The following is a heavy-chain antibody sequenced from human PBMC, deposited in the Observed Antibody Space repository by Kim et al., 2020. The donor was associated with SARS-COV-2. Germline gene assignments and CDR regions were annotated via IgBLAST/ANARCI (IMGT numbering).Heavy chain of an antibody. D-gene: IGHD3-10*01. CDR3: ARVPVMVRGDKHGMDV. J-gene: IGHJ6*02. Sequence: GGSLRLSCAASGFTFSSYWMSWVLQAPGKGLEWVANIKQDGSEKYYVDSVKGRFTISRDNAKNSLYLQMNSLRAEDTAVYYCARVPVMVRGDKHGMDVWGQGTTVTVSS. CDR1: GFTFSSYW. CDR2: IKQDGSEK. V-gene: IGHV3-7*01.